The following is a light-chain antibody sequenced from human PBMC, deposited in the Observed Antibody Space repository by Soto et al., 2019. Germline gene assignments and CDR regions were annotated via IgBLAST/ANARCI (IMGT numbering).Light chain of an antibody. V-gene: IGLV2-14*01. CDR1: SSDIGAYDY. CDR3: FSFTPTSTHV. CDR2: EVN. J-gene: IGLJ1*01. Sequence: QSALTQPASLSGSPGQSITISCTGTSSDIGAYDYVSWFQQHPGKTPKLMISEVNNRPSGVSNCFSGSKSGKTDYLTIYGLQVEDEAEYFCFSFTPTSTHVLGTGSKVTVL.